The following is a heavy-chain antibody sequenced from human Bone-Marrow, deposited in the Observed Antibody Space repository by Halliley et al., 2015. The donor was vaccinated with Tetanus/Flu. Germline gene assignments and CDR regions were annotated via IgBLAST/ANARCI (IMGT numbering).Heavy chain of an antibody. D-gene: IGHD6-13*01. CDR2: IHPRDSET. CDR3: ARRIAAVDWFGP. V-gene: IGHV5-10-1*01. J-gene: IGHJ5*02. Sequence: WMGSIHPRDSETKYSTSFQGHVTISIDKAITTAYLQWNNVRASDTAIYFCARRIAAVDWFGPWGQGTQVTISS.